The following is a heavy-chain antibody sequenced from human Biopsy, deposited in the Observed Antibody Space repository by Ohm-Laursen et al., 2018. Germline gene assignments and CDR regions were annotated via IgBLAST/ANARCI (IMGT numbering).Heavy chain of an antibody. J-gene: IGHJ4*02. V-gene: IGHV1-18*01. CDR3: ARVTLPLYLDY. CDR1: GYSFTSYG. CDR2: ISGYNGNT. Sequence: ASVKVSCKASGYSFTSYGISWVRQAPGEGLEWMGRISGYNGNTNYAQKFQGRVTMTANTSTSTVYMEVRGLRSDDTAVYYCARVTLPLYLDYWGQGTRVSVSS. D-gene: IGHD5/OR15-5a*01.